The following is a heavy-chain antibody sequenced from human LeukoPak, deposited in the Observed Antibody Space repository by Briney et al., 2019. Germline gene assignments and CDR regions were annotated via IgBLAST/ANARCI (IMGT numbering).Heavy chain of an antibody. V-gene: IGHV3-33*06. D-gene: IGHD1-26*01. Sequence: GGSLRLSCAASGFTFSRYGMHWVRQAPGKGLEWVAVIWHDGSYEYYADSVKGRFTISRDSSKNTLYLQMNSLRAEDTAVYYCAKDRVGATSLDCWGQGTLVTVSS. CDR1: GFTFSRYG. CDR2: IWHDGSYE. CDR3: AKDRVGATSLDC. J-gene: IGHJ4*02.